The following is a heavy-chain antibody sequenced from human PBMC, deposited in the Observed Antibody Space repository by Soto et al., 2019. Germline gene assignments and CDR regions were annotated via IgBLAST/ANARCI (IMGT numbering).Heavy chain of an antibody. CDR2: IYYSGST. CDR1: GGSISSSSYY. Sequence: SETLSLTCAVSGGSISSSSYYWGWIRQPPGKGLEWIGSIYYSGSTYYNPSLKSRVTISVDASKNQFSLKLSSVTAADTAVYYCARVSYGDYLNWFDPWGQGTLVTVSS. D-gene: IGHD4-17*01. J-gene: IGHJ5*02. CDR3: ARVSYGDYLNWFDP. V-gene: IGHV4-39*01.